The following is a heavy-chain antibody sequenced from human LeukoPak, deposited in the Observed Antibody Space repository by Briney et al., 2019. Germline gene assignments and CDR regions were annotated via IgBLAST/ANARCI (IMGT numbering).Heavy chain of an antibody. J-gene: IGHJ4*02. CDR1: GFTFDDYG. V-gene: IGHV3-20*04. D-gene: IGHD3-22*01. Sequence: GGSLRLPCAASGFTFDDYGMSWVRQAPGKGLEWVSGINWNGGSTGYADSVKGRFTISRDSAKNSLYLQMNSLRAEDTALYYCARGWYYYDSSGYDYWGQGTLVTVSS. CDR2: INWNGGST. CDR3: ARGWYYYDSSGYDY.